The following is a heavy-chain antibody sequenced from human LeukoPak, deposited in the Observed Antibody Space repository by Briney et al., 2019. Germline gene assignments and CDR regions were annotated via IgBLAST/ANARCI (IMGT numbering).Heavy chain of an antibody. CDR1: GFTVSSNY. CDR2: ISGSGGST. V-gene: IGHV3-23*01. D-gene: IGHD2-2*01. CDR3: AKDLRGVVPAALDY. J-gene: IGHJ4*02. Sequence: GGSLRLSCAASGFTVSSNYMSWVRQAPGKGLEWVSAISGSGGSTYYADSVKGRFTISRDNSKNTLYLQMNSLRAEDTAVYYCAKDLRGVVPAALDYWGQGTLVTVSS.